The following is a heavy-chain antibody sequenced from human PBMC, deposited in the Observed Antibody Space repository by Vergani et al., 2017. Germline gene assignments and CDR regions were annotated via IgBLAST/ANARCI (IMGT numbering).Heavy chain of an antibody. CDR2: ISGSGGST. CDR1: GFTFSSYA. J-gene: IGHJ6*04. Sequence: EVQLLESGGGLVQPGGSLRLSCAASGFTFSSYAMSWVRQAPGKGLEWVSAISGSGGSTYYADSVKGRFTLSRDNSKNTLYLQMNSLRAEDTAVYYCAKYCSSTSCYMAVWGKGTTVTVAS. CDR3: AKYCSSTSCYMAV. V-gene: IGHV3-23*01. D-gene: IGHD2-2*01.